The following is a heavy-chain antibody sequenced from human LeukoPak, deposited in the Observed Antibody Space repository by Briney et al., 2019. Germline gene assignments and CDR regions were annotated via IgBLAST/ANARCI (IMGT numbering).Heavy chain of an antibody. J-gene: IGHJ4*02. V-gene: IGHV4-39*07. Sequence: SETLSLTCTVSGDSFTSVTDYWAWIRQPPGKGLEWIASGDYSGGTYYNPSLESRVAISVDKSKNQFSLKLSSVTAADTAVYYCARGDYYDSSGPREYYFDYWGQETLVTVSS. D-gene: IGHD3-22*01. CDR1: GDSFTSVTDY. CDR3: ARGDYYDSSGPREYYFDY. CDR2: GDYSGGT.